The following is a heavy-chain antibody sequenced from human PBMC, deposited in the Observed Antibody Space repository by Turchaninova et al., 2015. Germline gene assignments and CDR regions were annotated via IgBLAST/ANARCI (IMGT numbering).Heavy chain of an antibody. CDR1: GFTFSGYW. V-gene: IGHV3-7*01. CDR3: ARDSRSLRFLGASVFDY. Sequence: EVQLLESGGGLVQPGGSLRLSCAASGFTFSGYWLSWVRRAPGKGVGWVAEIKQEGSEKYYEDVMKVGFTISGDNAKNSLFLQMNSRGADGTSGYYCARDSRSLRFLGASVFDYWGQGTLVTVSS. CDR2: IKQEGSEK. D-gene: IGHD3-3*01. J-gene: IGHJ4*02.